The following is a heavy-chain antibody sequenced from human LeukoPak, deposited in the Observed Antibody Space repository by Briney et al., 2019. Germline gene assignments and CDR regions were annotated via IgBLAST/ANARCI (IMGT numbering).Heavy chain of an antibody. V-gene: IGHV3-15*01. CDR3: TTPYYHGSGTITPIYYFDY. J-gene: IGHJ4*02. D-gene: IGHD3-10*01. CDR2: IKSRTDGGTT. Sequence: GGSLRLSCAASGFTFSNAWMSWVRQAPGKGLEWVGRIKSRTDGGTTDYAAPAKGKFTISRDDSKNTLYLQMNSLNTEDTAVYYCTTPYYHGSGTITPIYYFDYWGQGTLVTVSS. CDR1: GFTFSNAW.